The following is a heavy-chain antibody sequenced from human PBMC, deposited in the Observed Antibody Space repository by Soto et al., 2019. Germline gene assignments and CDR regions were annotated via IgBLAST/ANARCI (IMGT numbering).Heavy chain of an antibody. CDR2: IRSKANSYAT. CDR1: GFTFSGSA. CDR3: RVYDNSGPTLGDY. J-gene: IGHJ4*02. D-gene: IGHD3-22*01. V-gene: IGHV3-73*02. Sequence: EVQLVESGGGLVQPGGSLKLSCAAPGFTFSGSAMHWVRQASGKGLEWVGRIRSKANSYATAYAASVKGRFTISRDDSKNTAYLQMNSLKTEDTAVYYCRVYDNSGPTLGDYWGQGTLVTVSS.